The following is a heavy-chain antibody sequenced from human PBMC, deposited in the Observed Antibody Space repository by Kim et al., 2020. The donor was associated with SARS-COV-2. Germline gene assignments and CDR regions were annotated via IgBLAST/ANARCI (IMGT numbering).Heavy chain of an antibody. J-gene: IGHJ4*01. CDR3: AKDTAPYGSGSYTDY. Sequence: GGSLRLSCAASGFTFDDYAMHWVRQAPGKGLEWVSGISWNSGSIGYADSVKGRFTISRDNAKNSLYLQMNSLRAEDTALYYCAKDTAPYGSGSYTDYWG. D-gene: IGHD3-10*01. V-gene: IGHV3-9*01. CDR2: ISWNSGSI. CDR1: GFTFDDYA.